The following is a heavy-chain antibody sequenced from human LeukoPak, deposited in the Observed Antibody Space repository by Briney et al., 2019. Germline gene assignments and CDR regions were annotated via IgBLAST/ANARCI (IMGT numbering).Heavy chain of an antibody. D-gene: IGHD3-16*02. CDR2: IRYDGSNK. J-gene: IGHJ5*02. CDR1: GFTFSSYG. Sequence: GGSLRLSCAASGFTFSSYGMHWVRQAPGKGLEWVAFIRYDGSNKYYADPVKGRFTISRDNSKNTLYLQMNSLRAEDTAVYYCAKDQGGAITFGGVIVSGDWFDPWGQGTLVTVSS. V-gene: IGHV3-30*02. CDR3: AKDQGGAITFGGVIVSGDWFDP.